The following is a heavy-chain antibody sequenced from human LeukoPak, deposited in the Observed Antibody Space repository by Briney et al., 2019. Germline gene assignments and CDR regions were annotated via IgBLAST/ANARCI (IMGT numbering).Heavy chain of an antibody. V-gene: IGHV3-23*01. CDR3: AKRDSGHFFDH. J-gene: IGHJ4*02. D-gene: IGHD4-17*01. CDR1: GFTFKTSP. CDR2: IISSGAGT. Sequence: GRSLRLSCAASGFTFKTSPMSWVRQTPGKGLEWVSGIISSGAGTFYADSVKGRFTISRDNSKNTLYLQMNSLGAEDTAVYYCAKRDSGHFFDHWGQGTLVTVSS.